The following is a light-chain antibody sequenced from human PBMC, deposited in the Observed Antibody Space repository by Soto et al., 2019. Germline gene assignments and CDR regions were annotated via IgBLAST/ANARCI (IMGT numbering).Light chain of an antibody. V-gene: IGKV1-33*01. CDR3: QHYDNLPPFT. Sequence: DIQMTQSPSSLSASVGARVSITCQAGQDIRTSLSWFQQKPGRAPKLLIYGASYLETGVPSRFRGSGSGTDFTFTISSLQPEDTATYYCQHYDNLPPFTFGPGTKVDI. CDR1: QDIRTS. J-gene: IGKJ3*01. CDR2: GAS.